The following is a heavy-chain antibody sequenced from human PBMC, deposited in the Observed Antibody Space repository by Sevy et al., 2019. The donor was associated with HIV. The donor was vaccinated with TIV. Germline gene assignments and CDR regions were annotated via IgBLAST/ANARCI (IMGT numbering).Heavy chain of an antibody. V-gene: IGHV3-33*06. CDR1: GFTFSNYG. D-gene: IGHD2-21*02. CDR2: IWYDGSNK. Sequence: GGSLRLSCAASGFTFSNYGMHWVRQAPGKGLEWVAVIWYDGSNKYYADSVKGRFTTSRDNSKNTPYLQMNSLRAEDTAVYYCAKGGDTSAYFDYWGQGTLVTVSS. J-gene: IGHJ4*02. CDR3: AKGGDTSAYFDY.